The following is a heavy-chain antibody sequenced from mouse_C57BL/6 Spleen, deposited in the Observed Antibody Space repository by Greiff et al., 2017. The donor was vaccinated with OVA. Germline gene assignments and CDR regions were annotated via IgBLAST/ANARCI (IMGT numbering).Heavy chain of an antibody. V-gene: IGHV1-50*01. CDR3: ARKGDTVVARPFAY. CDR1: GYTFTSYW. Sequence: VQLQQSGAELVKPGASVKLSCKASGYTFTSYWMQWVKQRPGQGLEWIGEIDPSDSYTNYNQKFKGKATLTVDTSSSTAYMQLSSLKSEDSAVYYCARKGDTVVARPFAYWGQGTLVTVSA. D-gene: IGHD1-1*01. J-gene: IGHJ3*01. CDR2: IDPSDSYT.